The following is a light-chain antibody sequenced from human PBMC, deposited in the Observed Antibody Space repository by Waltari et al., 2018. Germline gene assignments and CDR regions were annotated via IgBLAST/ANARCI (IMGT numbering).Light chain of an antibody. J-gene: IGLJ3*02. V-gene: IGLV2-14*03. CDR1: RSDVGGHNH. Sequence: QSALTQPASGSGSPGQSITISCPGTRSDVGGHNHVSWYQQHPGQAPKLLIYDVSKWPSGVSDRFSGSKSGNTASLTISGLQAEDEADYYCNSYTSSTTWVFGGGTRVTVL. CDR2: DVS. CDR3: NSYTSSTTWV.